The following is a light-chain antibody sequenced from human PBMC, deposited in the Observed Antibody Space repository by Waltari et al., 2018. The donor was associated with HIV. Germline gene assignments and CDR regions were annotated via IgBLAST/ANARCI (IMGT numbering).Light chain of an antibody. J-gene: IGLJ2*01. CDR1: TSNLGNNY. CDR2: DNN. Sequence: QPVLTQPPSMSAAPGQKVTISCSGRTSNLGNNYVSWFQQFPGTAPKLLIYDNNGRPSGIPDRFSGSKSGTSATLGITGLQTGDEANYYCGTWDISLSVVVFGGGTKLTVL. CDR3: GTWDISLSVVV. V-gene: IGLV1-51*01.